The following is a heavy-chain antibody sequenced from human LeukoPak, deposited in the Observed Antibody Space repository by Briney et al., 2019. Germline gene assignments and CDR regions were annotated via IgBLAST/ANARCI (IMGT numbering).Heavy chain of an antibody. CDR2: INPSGGST. CDR1: GYTFTSYY. CDR3: ARNHNGDYSVGLDY. Sequence: ASVKVSCKASGYTFTSYYMHWVRQAPGQGLEWMGIINPSGGSTSYAQKFQGRVTMTRDMSISTAYMELSRLRSDDTAVYYCARNHNGDYSVGLDYWGQGTLVTVSS. V-gene: IGHV1-46*01. J-gene: IGHJ4*02. D-gene: IGHD4-17*01.